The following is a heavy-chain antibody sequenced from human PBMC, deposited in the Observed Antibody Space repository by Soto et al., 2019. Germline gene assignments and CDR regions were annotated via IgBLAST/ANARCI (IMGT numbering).Heavy chain of an antibody. CDR2: INPNSGGT. CDR3: ARAGQQLVPYYFDY. D-gene: IGHD6-13*01. CDR1: GYTFTGYY. J-gene: IGHJ4*02. V-gene: IGHV1-2*04. Sequence: ASVKVSCNASGYTFTGYYMHWVRQAPGQGLEWMGWINPNSGGTNYAQKFQGWVTMTRDTSISTAYMELSRLRSDDTAVYYCARAGQQLVPYYFDYWGQGTLVTVSS.